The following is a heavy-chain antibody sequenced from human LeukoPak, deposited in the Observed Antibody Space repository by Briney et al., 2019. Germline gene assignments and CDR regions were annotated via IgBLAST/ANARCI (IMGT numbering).Heavy chain of an antibody. CDR1: GYTFTGYY. CDR2: INPNSGNT. CDR3: ARGDTGWILQGSYYYYYMDV. D-gene: IGHD5-18*01. J-gene: IGHJ6*03. Sequence: ASVKVSCKASGYTFTGYYMHWVRQAPGQGLEWMGWINPNSGNTGYAQTFQGRITITRNTSINTAYMELSSLRSEDTAVYYCARGDTGWILQGSYYYYYMDVWGRGTTVTVSS. V-gene: IGHV1-8*03.